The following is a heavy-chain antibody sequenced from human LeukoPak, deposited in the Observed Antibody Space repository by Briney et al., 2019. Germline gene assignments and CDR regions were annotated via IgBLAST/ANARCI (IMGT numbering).Heavy chain of an antibody. Sequence: GGSLRLSCATSGFSFSSYAMSWVRQAPGKGLEWVANIKQDGSEKYYVDSVKGRFTISRDNAKNSLYLQMNSLRAEDTAVYYCAREEYSSSVGYWGQGTLVTVSS. CDR2: IKQDGSEK. CDR1: GFSFSSYA. D-gene: IGHD6-6*01. CDR3: AREEYSSSVGY. V-gene: IGHV3-7*01. J-gene: IGHJ4*02.